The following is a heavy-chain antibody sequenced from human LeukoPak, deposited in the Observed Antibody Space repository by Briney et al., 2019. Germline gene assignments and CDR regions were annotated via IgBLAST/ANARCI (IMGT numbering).Heavy chain of an antibody. CDR2: IYTIGTT. D-gene: IGHD5-12*01. CDR1: GDSVSRFY. Sequence: SETLSLTCSVSGDSVSRFYWSWIRQPPGKALEWIGYIYTIGTTNYNPSLKSRVTISVDTSKNQFSLKLSSVTAADTAVYYCARSSAYDGFDIWGQGTMVTVSS. J-gene: IGHJ3*02. CDR3: ARSSAYDGFDI. V-gene: IGHV4-4*09.